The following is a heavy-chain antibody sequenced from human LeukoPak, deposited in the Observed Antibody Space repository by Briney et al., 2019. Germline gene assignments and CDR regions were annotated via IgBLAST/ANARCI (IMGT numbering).Heavy chain of an antibody. CDR1: GFTFSSYS. D-gene: IGHD6-13*01. Sequence: PGGSLRLSCAASGFTFSSYSMNWVRQAPGKGLEWVSSISSSSSYIYYADSVKGRFTISRDNSKNTLYLQMNSLRAEDTAVYYCAKDDSSWMRVALDYWGQGTLVTVSS. V-gene: IGHV3-21*04. CDR2: ISSSSSYI. J-gene: IGHJ4*02. CDR3: AKDDSSWMRVALDY.